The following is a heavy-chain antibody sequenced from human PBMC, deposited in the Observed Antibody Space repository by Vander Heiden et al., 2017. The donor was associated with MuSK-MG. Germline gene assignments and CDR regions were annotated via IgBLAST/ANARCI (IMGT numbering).Heavy chain of an antibody. V-gene: IGHV4-39*01. D-gene: IGHD2-21*02. CDR1: RGSVSSTKFY. CDR2: MYYTGST. Sequence: QLQLQESGPGQVKPSETLSLTCPVSRGSVSSTKFYWGWARQPPGKGLEWIGAMYYTGSTYHNPSLKSRVTMSLDTAKNQMSLKLRSVTAADTAVYFCARHFGDCGGDCSKYYYYYGMDVWGQGTTVTVSS. J-gene: IGHJ6*02. CDR3: ARHFGDCGGDCSKYYYYYGMDV.